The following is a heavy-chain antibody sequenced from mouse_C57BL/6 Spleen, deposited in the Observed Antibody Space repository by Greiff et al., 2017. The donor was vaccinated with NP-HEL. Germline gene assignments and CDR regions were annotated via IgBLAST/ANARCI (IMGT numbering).Heavy chain of an antibody. Sequence: QVQLKESGAELVKPGASVKISCKASGYAFSSYWMNWVKQRPGKGLEWIGQIYPGDGDTNYNGKFKGKATLTADKSSSTAYMQLSSLTSEDSAVYFCAAYGPTGAMDYWGQGTSVTVSS. D-gene: IGHD1-1*01. J-gene: IGHJ4*01. CDR1: GYAFSSYW. V-gene: IGHV1-80*01. CDR2: IYPGDGDT. CDR3: AAYGPTGAMDY.